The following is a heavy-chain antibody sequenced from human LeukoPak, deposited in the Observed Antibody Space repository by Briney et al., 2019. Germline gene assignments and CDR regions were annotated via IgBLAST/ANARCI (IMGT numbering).Heavy chain of an antibody. J-gene: IGHJ3*02. D-gene: IGHD3-16*01. V-gene: IGHV3-48*03. CDR2: ISSSGSTI. Sequence: GGSLRLSCAASGFTFSSYEMNWVRQAPGKGLEWVSYISSSGSTIYYADSVKGRFTISRDNAKKSLYLQMNSLRAEDTAVYYCARARLTDYVWGRRTFDIWGQGTMVTISS. CDR1: GFTFSSYE. CDR3: ARARLTDYVWGRRTFDI.